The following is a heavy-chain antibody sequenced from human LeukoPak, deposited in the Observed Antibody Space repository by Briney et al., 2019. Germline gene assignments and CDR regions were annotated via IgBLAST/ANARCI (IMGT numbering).Heavy chain of an antibody. V-gene: IGHV3-23*01. CDR2: ISGSGGTT. CDR1: GFTFTSYA. CDR3: ANVGGTGWRFFDY. J-gene: IGHJ4*02. D-gene: IGHD6-19*01. Sequence: GGSLRLSCAASGFTFTSYAMSWVRQAPGKGLEWVSVISGSGGTTYYADSVKGRFTVSRDNSKNTLYLQMNSLRVEDTAVYYCANVGGTGWRFFDYWGQGTLVTVSS.